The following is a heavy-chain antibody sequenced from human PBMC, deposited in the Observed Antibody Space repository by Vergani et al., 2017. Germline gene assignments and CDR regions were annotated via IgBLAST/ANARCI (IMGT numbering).Heavy chain of an antibody. V-gene: IGHV3-30-3*01. J-gene: IGHJ6*03. CDR2: ISYDGINK. CDR1: GFTFSSYA. CDR3: ARGGIYSGTYYYYYMDV. Sequence: QVQLVESGGGVVQPGRSLRLSCAASGFTFSSYAMHWVRQAPGKGLEWVAVISYDGINKYYADSVKGRFTISRDNSKNTLYLQMNSLRAEDTAVYYCARGGIYSGTYYYYYMDVWGKGTSVTVSS. D-gene: IGHD1-26*01.